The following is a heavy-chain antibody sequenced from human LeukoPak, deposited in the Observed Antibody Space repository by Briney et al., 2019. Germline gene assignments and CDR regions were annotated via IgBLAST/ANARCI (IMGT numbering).Heavy chain of an antibody. Sequence: ASVKVSCKASGYTFTSYGINWVRQAPGQGLEWMGWISAYNGNTNYAQKLQGRVTMTTDTSTSTAYMELRSLRSDDTAVYYCARGRGIAAAGTFIDYWGQGTLVTVSS. D-gene: IGHD6-13*01. CDR2: ISAYNGNT. J-gene: IGHJ4*02. CDR3: ARGRGIAAAGTFIDY. V-gene: IGHV1-18*01. CDR1: GYTFTSYG.